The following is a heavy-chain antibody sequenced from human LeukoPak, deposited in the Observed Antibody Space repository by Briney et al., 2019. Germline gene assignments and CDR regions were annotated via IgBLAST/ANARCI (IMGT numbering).Heavy chain of an antibody. D-gene: IGHD1-26*01. CDR2: INTGTGKT. CDR1: GYTFSMNV. Sequence: ASVKVSCKPSGYTFSMNVIHWMCQAPGQRLEWMGWINTGTGKTKYSQKSQGRLSITRDTSATTTSMELSSLRSEDTAVFYCARDKRSSPYYLFDYWGQGPLVTVSS. J-gene: IGHJ4*02. V-gene: IGHV1-3*04. CDR3: ARDKRSSPYYLFDY.